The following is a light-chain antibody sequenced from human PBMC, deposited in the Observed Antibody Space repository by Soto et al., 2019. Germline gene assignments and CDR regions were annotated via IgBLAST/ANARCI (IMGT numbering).Light chain of an antibody. Sequence: QSVLTQPASVSGSPGQSITISCSGTISDFIVYNYVSWYQQHPGKAPKLMLYGVNKRPSGVSNRFSGSKSGDTASLTISGLQAEDEADYYCSSHTLSSARQVFGTGNKVTLL. CDR2: GVN. V-gene: IGLV2-14*01. CDR3: SSHTLSSARQV. CDR1: ISDFIVYNY. J-gene: IGLJ1*01.